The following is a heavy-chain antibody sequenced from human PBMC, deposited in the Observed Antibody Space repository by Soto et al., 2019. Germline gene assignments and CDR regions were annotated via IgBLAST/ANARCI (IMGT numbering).Heavy chain of an antibody. CDR1: GFTFSSYA. CDR3: ANRSVTHGSGSYSPYFDY. CDR2: ISGSGGGT. J-gene: IGHJ4*02. D-gene: IGHD3-10*01. Sequence: EVQVLESGGGLVQPGGSLRLSCEASGFTFSSYAMSWVRQAPGKGLEWVSAISGSGGGTYYADSVKGRFTISRDNSKNSLYLQMNSLRAEDTAVYYCANRSVTHGSGSYSPYFDYWGQGTLVTVS. V-gene: IGHV3-23*01.